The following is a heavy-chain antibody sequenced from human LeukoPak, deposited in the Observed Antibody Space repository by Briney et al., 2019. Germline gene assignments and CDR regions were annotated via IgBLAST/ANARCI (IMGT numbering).Heavy chain of an antibody. D-gene: IGHD6-19*01. CDR2: INPNSGGT. Sequence: ASVKVSCKASGYTFTVYYMHWVRQAPGQGLEWMGWINPNSGGTNYAQKFQGRVTMTRDTSISTAYMELSRLRSDDTAVYYCARKIAVAAYLYFQHWGQGTLVTVSS. CDR1: GYTFTVYY. CDR3: ARKIAVAAYLYFQH. J-gene: IGHJ1*01. V-gene: IGHV1-2*02.